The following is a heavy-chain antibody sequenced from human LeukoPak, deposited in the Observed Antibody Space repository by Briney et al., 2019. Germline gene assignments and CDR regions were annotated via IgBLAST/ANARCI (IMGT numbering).Heavy chain of an antibody. V-gene: IGHV3-33*06. CDR3: AKEESNDASGHYRHRFNC. D-gene: IGHD3-22*01. CDR2: IGYDGSNK. J-gene: IGHJ4*02. Sequence: GKSLTLSCAASGFNFSGYDMHWVRQAPGKGLERVAIIGYDGSNKYYGDSVKGRFTISRDNSKNTLFLQMNSLRDEDTAVYYCAKEESNDASGHYRHRFNCWGQGTLVTVSS. CDR1: GFNFSGYD.